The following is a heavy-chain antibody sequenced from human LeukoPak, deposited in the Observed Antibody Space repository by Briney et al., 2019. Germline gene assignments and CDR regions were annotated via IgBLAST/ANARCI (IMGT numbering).Heavy chain of an antibody. V-gene: IGHV3-23*01. CDR3: ANYGLGEAVGAFDI. CDR2: ISGSGGST. D-gene: IGHD3-16*01. J-gene: IGHJ3*02. Sequence: GGSLRLSCAASGFTFSSYAMSWVRQAPGKGLEWVSAISGSGGSTYYADSVKGRFTISRDNSKNTLSLQMNSLRAEDTAAYYCANYGLGEAVGAFDIWGQGTMVTVSS. CDR1: GFTFSSYA.